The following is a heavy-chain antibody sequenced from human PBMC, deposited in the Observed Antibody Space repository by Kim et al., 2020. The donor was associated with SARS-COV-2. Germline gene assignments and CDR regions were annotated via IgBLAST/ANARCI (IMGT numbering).Heavy chain of an antibody. J-gene: IGHJ4*02. Sequence: SETLSLTCDVSGGSISSYSWSWIRQPPGKGLEWLGNIYSSGSTDYNPSLQSRVSMSIDTSKNRFSLRLTSVTAADTAVYYCARRSPAENFFDYWGPGTLVTVSS. CDR1: GGSISSYS. CDR2: IYSSGST. V-gene: IGHV4-59*08. CDR3: ARRSPAENFFDY. D-gene: IGHD2-2*01.